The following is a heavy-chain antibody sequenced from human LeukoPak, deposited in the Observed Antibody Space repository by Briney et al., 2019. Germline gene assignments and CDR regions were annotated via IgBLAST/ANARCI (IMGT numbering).Heavy chain of an antibody. J-gene: IGHJ4*02. V-gene: IGHV3-23*01. CDR2: ISGGGGTTYYA. CDR1: GFAFRNNA. CDR3: AKFYDILTGYIDY. D-gene: IGHD3-9*01. Sequence: GGSLRLSCVASGFAFRNNAMSWVRQAPGKGLEWVSAISGGGGTTYYAYYADSVKGRFTISRDNSKNTLYLLMNSLRAEDTAVYYCAKFYDILTGYIDYWGQGTLVTVSS.